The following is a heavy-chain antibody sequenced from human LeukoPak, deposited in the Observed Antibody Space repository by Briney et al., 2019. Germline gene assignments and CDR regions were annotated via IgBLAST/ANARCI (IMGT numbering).Heavy chain of an antibody. D-gene: IGHD3-22*01. J-gene: IGHJ4*02. CDR2: IYHSGST. Sequence: SSGTLSLTCAVSGGSISSSNWWSWVRQPPGKGLEWIGEIYHSGSTNYNPSLKSRVTISVDKSKNQFSLKLSSVTAADTAVYYCARGSRSTYYYDSSDPLDYWGQGTLVTVS. V-gene: IGHV4-4*02. CDR1: GGSISSSNW. CDR3: ARGSRSTYYYDSSDPLDY.